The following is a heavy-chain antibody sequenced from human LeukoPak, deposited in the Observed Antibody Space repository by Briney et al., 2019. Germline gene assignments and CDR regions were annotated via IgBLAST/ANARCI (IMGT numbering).Heavy chain of an antibody. Sequence: SETLSLTCTVSGGSISSGDYYWRWVRQPPGQGLEWLGYIYYSVRTCYNPCLKIRVTISVDTSQHQFSLKLSSVTAADTAVYYCARLGGATVTTHNFDYWGQGTLVTVSS. CDR3: ARLGGATVTTHNFDY. J-gene: IGHJ4*02. CDR2: IYYSVRT. CDR1: GGSISSGDYY. V-gene: IGHV4-30-4*08. D-gene: IGHD4-17*01.